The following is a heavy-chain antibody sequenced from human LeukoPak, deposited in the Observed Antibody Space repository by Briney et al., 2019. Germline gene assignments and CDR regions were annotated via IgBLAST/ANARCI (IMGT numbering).Heavy chain of an antibody. CDR3: AGAPGGAFDF. CDR2: IYSNATT. Sequence: PSETLSLTCTVSGGALGSYYWSWIRQHPGKGLEWIANIYSNATTSYNPSLKSRLTISLVPSSNQFSLKVPPSAAAETAFVYCAGAPGGAFDFWGQGILVTVSS. CDR1: GGALGSYY. J-gene: IGHJ4*02. V-gene: IGHV4-59*12. D-gene: IGHD3-10*01.